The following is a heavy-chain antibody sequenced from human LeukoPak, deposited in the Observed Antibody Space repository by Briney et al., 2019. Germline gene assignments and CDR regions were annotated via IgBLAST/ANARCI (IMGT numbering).Heavy chain of an antibody. CDR2: VYYSGST. V-gene: IGHV4-39*01. CDR1: GSSISSTSYY. CDR3: ARGYSPSEYDY. J-gene: IGHJ4*02. D-gene: IGHD5-18*01. Sequence: SETLSLTCTVSGSSISSTSYYWGWVRQPPGKGLEWIGIVYYSGSTYYNPYLKSRVTISVDTSKNQFSLKLSSVTAADTAVYYCARGYSPSEYDYWGQVTLVTVSS.